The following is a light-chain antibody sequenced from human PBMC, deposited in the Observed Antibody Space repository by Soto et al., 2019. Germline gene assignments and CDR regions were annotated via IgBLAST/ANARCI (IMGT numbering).Light chain of an antibody. CDR1: SSSSGSVYN. CDR2: STN. CDR3: AAWDGSLNGYV. V-gene: IGLV1-44*01. J-gene: IGLJ1*01. Sequence: QSVLTQPPSVSGAPGQRVTISCTGSSSSSGSVYNVHWYQQRPGTAPRLLIYSTNERPSGVPDRFSGSKSGTSASLAISGLQSEDEADYHCAAWDGSLNGYVFGSGTKLTVL.